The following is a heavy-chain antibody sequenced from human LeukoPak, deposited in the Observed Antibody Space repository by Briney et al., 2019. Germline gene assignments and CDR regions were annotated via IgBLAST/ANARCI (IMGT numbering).Heavy chain of an antibody. CDR2: MNPNSGNT. Sequence: GASVKVSCKASGYTFTSYDINWVRQATGQGLEWMGWMNPNSGNTGYAQKFQGRVTITRNTSISKAYMELSSLRSEDTAVYYCARAGRKAGAFDIWGQGTMVTVSS. V-gene: IGHV1-8*03. D-gene: IGHD1-14*01. J-gene: IGHJ3*02. CDR3: ARAGRKAGAFDI. CDR1: GYTFTSYD.